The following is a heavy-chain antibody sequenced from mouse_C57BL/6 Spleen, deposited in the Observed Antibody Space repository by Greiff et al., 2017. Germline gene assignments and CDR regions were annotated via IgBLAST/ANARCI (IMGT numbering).Heavy chain of an antibody. J-gene: IGHJ2*01. D-gene: IGHD1-1*01. CDR3: ARWGTTRRYYFDY. CDR1: GYTFTSYW. CDR2: IYPGSGST. V-gene: IGHV1-55*01. Sequence: QVQLQQPGAELVKPGASVKMSCKASGYTFTSYWITWVKQRPGQGLEWIGDIYPGSGSTNYNEKFKSKATLTVDTSSSTAYMQLSSLTSEDSAVYYCARWGTTRRYYFDYWGQGTTLTVST.